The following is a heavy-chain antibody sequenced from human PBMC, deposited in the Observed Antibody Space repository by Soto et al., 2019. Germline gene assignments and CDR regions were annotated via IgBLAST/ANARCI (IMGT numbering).Heavy chain of an antibody. CDR3: ARDSNYYDSSGPNDAFDI. Sequence: GASVKVSCKASGGTFSSYAISWVRQAPGQGLEWMGGIIPIFGTANYAQKFQGRVTITADESTSTAYMELSSLRSEDTAVYYCARDSNYYDSSGPNDAFDIWGQGTMVTVSS. V-gene: IGHV1-69*13. J-gene: IGHJ3*02. D-gene: IGHD3-22*01. CDR2: IIPIFGTA. CDR1: GGTFSSYA.